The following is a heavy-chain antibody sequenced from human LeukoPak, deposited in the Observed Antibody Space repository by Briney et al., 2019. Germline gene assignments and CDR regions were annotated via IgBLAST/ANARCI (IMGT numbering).Heavy chain of an antibody. Sequence: KSGGSLRLSCKGSGYIFTNYWIAWVRQMPGKGLEWMGIIYPTDSDTTYTPSFQGQVTISADKSISTAYLQWNTLQASDTAMYYCAKYSRGYPYPDYWGQGTLVTVSS. V-gene: IGHV5-51*01. CDR1: GYIFTNYW. J-gene: IGHJ4*02. CDR2: IYPTDSDT. D-gene: IGHD3-22*01. CDR3: AKYSRGYPYPDY.